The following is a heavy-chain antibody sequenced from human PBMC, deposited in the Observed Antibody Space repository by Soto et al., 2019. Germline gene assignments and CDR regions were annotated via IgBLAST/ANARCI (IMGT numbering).Heavy chain of an antibody. CDR3: ARSEYGDYYYYYYMDV. J-gene: IGHJ6*03. V-gene: IGHV1-3*01. D-gene: IGHD4-17*01. CDR2: INAGNGNT. CDR1: GYTFTSYA. Sequence: QVQLVQSGAEVKKPGASVKVSCKASGYTFTSYAMHWVRQAPGQRLEWMGWINAGNGNTKYSQKFQGRVTITRDTSASTAYMERSSLRSEDTAVYYCARSEYGDYYYYYYMDVWGKGTTVTVSS.